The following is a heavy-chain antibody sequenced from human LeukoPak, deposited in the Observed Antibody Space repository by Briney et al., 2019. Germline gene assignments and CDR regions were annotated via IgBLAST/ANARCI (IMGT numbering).Heavy chain of an antibody. D-gene: IGHD3-22*01. V-gene: IGHV3-23*01. CDR2: ISGSGGST. J-gene: IGHJ4*02. CDR1: GFTFSSYA. CDR3: AKDHIAYYYDRYYFDY. Sequence: GGSLRLSCAASGFTFSSYAMSWVRQAPGKGLEWVSAISGSGGSTYYADPVKGRFTISRDNSKNTLYLQMNSLRAEDTAVYYCAKDHIAYYYDRYYFDYWGQGTLVTVSS.